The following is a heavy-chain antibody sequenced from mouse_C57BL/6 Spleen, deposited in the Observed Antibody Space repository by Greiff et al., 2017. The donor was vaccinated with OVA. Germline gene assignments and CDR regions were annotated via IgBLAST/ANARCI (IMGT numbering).Heavy chain of an antibody. V-gene: IGHV5-4*01. CDR1: GFTFSSYA. CDR3: ARDRDYSVGY. D-gene: IGHD2-12*01. J-gene: IGHJ2*01. Sequence: EVQGVESGGGLVKPGGSLKLSCAASGFTFSSYAMSWVRQTPEKRLEWVATFSDGGSYTYYPDNVKGRFTISRDNAKKNLYLKMSHLKSEDTAMYYCARDRDYSVGYWGQGTTLTVSS. CDR2: FSDGGSYT.